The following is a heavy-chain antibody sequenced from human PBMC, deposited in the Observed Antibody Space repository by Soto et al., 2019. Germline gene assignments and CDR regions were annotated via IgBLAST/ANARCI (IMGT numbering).Heavy chain of an antibody. D-gene: IGHD1-7*01. J-gene: IGHJ3*02. V-gene: IGHV3-23*01. CDR3: AKDRTTMYDGFDN. Sequence: HPGGSLRLSCAAAGFTFSSYAMTWVRQAPGKGLEWVSTITGSGGSTYYADSVKGRFTISRDNSKNTLYLQMNSLRAEDTAVYYCAKDRTTMYDGFDNWGQGTMVT. CDR1: GFTFSSYA. CDR2: ITGSGGST.